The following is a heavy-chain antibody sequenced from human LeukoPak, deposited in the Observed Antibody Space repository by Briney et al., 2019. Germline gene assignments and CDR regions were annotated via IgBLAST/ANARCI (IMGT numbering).Heavy chain of an antibody. V-gene: IGHV3-30-3*01. Sequence: GRSLRLSCAASGFTFSSYAMHWVRQAPGKGLEWVAVISYDGSNKYYADSVKGRFTISRDNSKNTLYLQMNSLRAEDTAVYYCARDRYSSSWVFYYYYYGMDVWGQGTTVTVSS. CDR3: ARDRYSSSWVFYYYYYGMDV. CDR1: GFTFSSYA. CDR2: ISYDGSNK. D-gene: IGHD6-13*01. J-gene: IGHJ6*02.